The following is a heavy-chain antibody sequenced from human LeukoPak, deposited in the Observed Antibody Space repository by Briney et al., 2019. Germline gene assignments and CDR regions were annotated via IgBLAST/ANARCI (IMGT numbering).Heavy chain of an antibody. CDR3: AKSGLNRFDY. V-gene: IGHV3-7*03. D-gene: IGHD2-15*01. CDR2: IKEDGGEK. J-gene: IGHJ4*02. Sequence: GGSLRLSCAASGFTFSNYRMTWVRQAPGKGLEWVANIKEDGGEKYYVDSVKGRFTMSRDNAKNSLYLQMNSLRAEDTAVYYCAKSGLNRFDYWGQGTLVTVSS. CDR1: GFTFSNYR.